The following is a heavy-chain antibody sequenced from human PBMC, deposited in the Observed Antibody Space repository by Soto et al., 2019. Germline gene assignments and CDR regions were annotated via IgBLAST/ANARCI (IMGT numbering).Heavy chain of an antibody. Sequence: PSETRSLTCTVSGGSISSSSYYWGWIRQPPGKGLEWIGSIYYSGSTYYNPSLKSRVTISVGTSKNQFSLKLSSVTAADTAVYYCARAIGSTATTVFDEWGQGTLVTVSA. V-gene: IGHV4-39*01. D-gene: IGHD4-4*01. CDR3: ARAIGSTATTVFDE. CDR1: GGSISSSSYY. J-gene: IGHJ4*02. CDR2: IYYSGST.